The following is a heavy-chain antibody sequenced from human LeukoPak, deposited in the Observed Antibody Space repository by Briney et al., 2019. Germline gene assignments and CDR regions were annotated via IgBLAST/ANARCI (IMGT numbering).Heavy chain of an antibody. D-gene: IGHD2-2*01. CDR2: IQKDGSNK. CDR1: GFNFRTYG. CDR3: AKDSSTSCHD. V-gene: IGHV3-30*02. Sequence: GGSLRLSCVASGFNFRTYGMDWVRQAPGKGLEWVAFIQKDGSNKYYADSVKGRFTISRDNSKNALYLQMNSLRAEDTGVYYCAKDSSTSCHDWGQGTLVTVSS. J-gene: IGHJ4*02.